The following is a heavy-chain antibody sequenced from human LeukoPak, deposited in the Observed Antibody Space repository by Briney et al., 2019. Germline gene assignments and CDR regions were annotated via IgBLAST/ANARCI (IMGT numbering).Heavy chain of an antibody. CDR2: ISYDGSNK. J-gene: IGHJ4*02. CDR3: AREDTMVRGVIDY. Sequence: GGSLRLSCAASGFTFSSYGMHWVRQAPGKGLEWVAVISYDGSNKYYADSVKGRFTISRDNSKNTLYLQMNSLRAEDTAVYYCAREDTMVRGVIDYWGQGTLVTVSS. D-gene: IGHD3-10*01. V-gene: IGHV3-30*03. CDR1: GFTFSSYG.